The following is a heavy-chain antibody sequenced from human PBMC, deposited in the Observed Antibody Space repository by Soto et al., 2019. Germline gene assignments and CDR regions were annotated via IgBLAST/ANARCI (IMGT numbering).Heavy chain of an antibody. CDR1: GYSFTSYW. CDR2: IYPGDSDT. Sequence: GESLKISCKGSGYSFTSYWIGWVRQMPGKALEWMGIIYPGDSDTRYSPSFQGQVTISADKSIGTAYLQMNSLRADDTATYYCAKDPPSPWTANWVDPWGKGTLVTVSS. J-gene: IGHJ5*02. V-gene: IGHV5-51*01. D-gene: IGHD5-12*01. CDR3: AKDPPSPWTANWVDP.